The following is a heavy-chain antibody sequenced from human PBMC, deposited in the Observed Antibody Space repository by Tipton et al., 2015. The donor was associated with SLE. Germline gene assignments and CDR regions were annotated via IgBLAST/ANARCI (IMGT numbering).Heavy chain of an antibody. D-gene: IGHD6-13*01. Sequence: SLRLSCTASGFTFCDYAMSWVRQAPGKGLEYVSAVSINFCSTYYSYSVKVRFTISRDNSKNTLYLQMSSLRAEDTAVYYCVKDWGPYSSSWYEKDWFDPWGQGTLGTVSS. CDR2: VSINFCST. CDR1: GFTFCDYA. V-gene: IGHV3-64D*09. J-gene: IGHJ5*02. CDR3: VKDWGPYSSSWYEKDWFDP.